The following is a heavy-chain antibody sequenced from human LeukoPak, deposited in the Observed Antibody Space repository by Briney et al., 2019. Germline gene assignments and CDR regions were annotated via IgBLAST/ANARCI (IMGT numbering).Heavy chain of an antibody. CDR3: ARDRRYCSSTSCYTRGYYFDY. CDR2: IKQDGSEK. D-gene: IGHD2-2*02. V-gene: IGHV3-7*01. Sequence: GGSLRLSCAASGFTFSSYWMSWVRQAPGKGLEWVANIKQDGSEKYYVDSVKGRFTISRDNAKNSLYLQMNSLRAEDTAVYYCARDRRYCSSTSCYTRGYYFDYWGQGTLVTVSS. J-gene: IGHJ4*02. CDR1: GFTFSSYW.